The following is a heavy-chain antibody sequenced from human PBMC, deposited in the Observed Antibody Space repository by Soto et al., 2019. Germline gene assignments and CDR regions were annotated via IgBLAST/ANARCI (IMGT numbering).Heavy chain of an antibody. CDR2: IYYSGST. Sequence: SETLSLTCTVSGGSISSSSYYWGWIRQPPGKGLEWIGSIYYSGSTYYNPSLKSRVTISVDTSKNQFSLKLSSVTAADTAVYYCARPGEVLRYFDWLLPTYYYYGMDVWGQGTTVT. CDR3: ARPGEVLRYFDWLLPTYYYYGMDV. CDR1: GGSISSSSYY. V-gene: IGHV4-39*01. J-gene: IGHJ6*02. D-gene: IGHD3-9*01.